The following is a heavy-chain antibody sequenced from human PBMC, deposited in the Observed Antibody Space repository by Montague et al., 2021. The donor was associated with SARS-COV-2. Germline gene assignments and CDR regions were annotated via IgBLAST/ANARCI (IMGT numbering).Heavy chain of an antibody. J-gene: IGHJ3*02. Sequence: SLRLSCAASGFTFSNFFINWVRQAPGKGLEWVSSITSSGDYIWYADSLKGQFTGSRDNAKNSVYLQMSSLRAEDTAVYYCARELGRTGAFDIWGQGTAATVSS. CDR3: ARELGRTGAFDI. CDR2: ITSSGDYI. V-gene: IGHV3-21*01. CDR1: GFTFSNFF. D-gene: IGHD4-17*01.